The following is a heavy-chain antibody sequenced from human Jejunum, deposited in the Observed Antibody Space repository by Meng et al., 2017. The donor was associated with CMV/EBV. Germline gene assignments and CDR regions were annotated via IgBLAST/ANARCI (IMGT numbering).Heavy chain of an antibody. Sequence: SNDGMHWVRVAQGKGLEWVAFIRYDGSTKVYADSVKGRFTISRDNSKNTLAMQMNSLRVEDTAVYYCAKDDCDITNCWQFYGLDVWGQGTTVTVSS. CDR3: AKDDCDITNCWQFYGLDV. J-gene: IGHJ6*02. D-gene: IGHD2-2*01. CDR2: IRYDGSTK. V-gene: IGHV3-30*02. CDR1: SNDG.